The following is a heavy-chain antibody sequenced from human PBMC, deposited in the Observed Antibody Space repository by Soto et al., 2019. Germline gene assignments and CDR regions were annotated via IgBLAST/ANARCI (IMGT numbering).Heavy chain of an antibody. Sequence: GSLRLSCAASGFTFSSYAMSWVRQAPGKGLEWVSAISGSGGSTYYADSVKGRFTTSSDSSKTTVYLRMNDLRPDDTAVYYCATWHEREHAYDVWGQGTTVTVSS. CDR2: ISGSGGST. CDR1: GFTFSSYA. V-gene: IGHV3-23*01. CDR3: ATWHEREHAYDV. D-gene: IGHD1-1*01. J-gene: IGHJ3*01.